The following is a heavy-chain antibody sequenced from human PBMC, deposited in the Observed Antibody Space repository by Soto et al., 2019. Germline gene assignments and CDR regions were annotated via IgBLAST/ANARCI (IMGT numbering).Heavy chain of an antibody. D-gene: IGHD6-13*01. CDR3: ASGASRWYPYFFDS. Sequence: QAQVVQSGAEVRKPGSSVKLSCKASEGTFNSYAIAWVRQAPGQGLEWMGGIIPYYNTLNYAQKFQDRVTITADDSTKTVYMELSSLRSDDTAVYFCASGASRWYPYFFDSWAQGTLVTVSS. V-gene: IGHV1-69*01. CDR2: IIPYYNTL. J-gene: IGHJ4*02. CDR1: EGTFNSYA.